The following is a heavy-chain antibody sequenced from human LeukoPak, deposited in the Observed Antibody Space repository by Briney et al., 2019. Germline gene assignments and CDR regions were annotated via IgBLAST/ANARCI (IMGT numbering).Heavy chain of an antibody. CDR3: AKGGKWDVTPFDY. J-gene: IGHJ4*02. CDR2: ISGGGGST. Sequence: QPGGSLRLSCAASGFTFTSYSMNWVRQAPGKGLEWVSTISGGGGSTYYADSVKGRFTISRDNSKNTLYLQVNSLRAEDTAVYYCAKGGKWDVTPFDYRGQGTLVTVSS. CDR1: GFTFTSYS. V-gene: IGHV3-23*01. D-gene: IGHD1-26*01.